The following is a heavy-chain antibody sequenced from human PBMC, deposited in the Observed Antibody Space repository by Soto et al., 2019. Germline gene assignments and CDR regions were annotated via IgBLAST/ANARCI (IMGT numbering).Heavy chain of an antibody. CDR2: ISSSSSYI. Sequence: SLRLSCAASGFTFSSYSMNWVRPAPGEGLEWVSSISSSSSYIYYADSVKGRFTISRDNAKNSLYLQMNSLRAEDTAVYYCARDIVVVPAAIPNAFDIWGQGTMVTVSS. D-gene: IGHD2-2*01. CDR1: GFTFSSYS. CDR3: ARDIVVVPAAIPNAFDI. J-gene: IGHJ3*02. V-gene: IGHV3-21*01.